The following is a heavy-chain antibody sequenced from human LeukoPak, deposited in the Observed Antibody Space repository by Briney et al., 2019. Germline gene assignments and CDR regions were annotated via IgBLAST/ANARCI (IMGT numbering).Heavy chain of an antibody. CDR3: ARVLGLVPTELFDY. Sequence: PGGSLTLSCAASGFTYSSYWMHWVRQAPGKGLEWVSRINSDGSSTNYGDSVKGRFTISRDNAKNTLYLQMNSLRAEDTAVYYCARVLGLVPTELFDYWGQGTLVTVSS. V-gene: IGHV3-74*01. D-gene: IGHD3/OR15-3a*01. J-gene: IGHJ4*02. CDR1: GFTYSSYW. CDR2: INSDGSST.